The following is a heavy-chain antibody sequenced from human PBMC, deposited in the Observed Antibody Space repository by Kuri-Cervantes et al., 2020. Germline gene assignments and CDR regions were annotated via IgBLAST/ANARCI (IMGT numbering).Heavy chain of an antibody. CDR2: INSDGSST. CDR1: GFTFSSSW. CDR3: AGLRANSNRAFDI. J-gene: IGHJ3*02. Sequence: GESLKISCAASGFTFSSSWMHWVCQAPEKGLVWVSRINSDGSSTNYADSVKGRFTISRDNAKNTVYLQMNSLRAEDTAVFFCAGLRANSNRAFDIWGQGTMVTVSS. D-gene: IGHD5-12*01. V-gene: IGHV3-74*01.